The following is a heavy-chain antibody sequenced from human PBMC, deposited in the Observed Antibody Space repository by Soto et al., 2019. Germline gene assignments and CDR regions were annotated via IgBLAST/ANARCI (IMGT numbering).Heavy chain of an antibody. CDR1: GGSISSGGYS. V-gene: IGHV4-30-2*01. D-gene: IGHD2-2*01. Sequence: QLQLQESGSGLVKPSQTLSLTCAVSGGSISSGGYSWSWIRQPPGKGLEWIGYMYHSGSTYYNPYLQSRVTISIERSTRQFSLKLSSVTAEDTDVYYCASVPDYWGQGILVTVSS. CDR3: ASVPDY. J-gene: IGHJ4*02. CDR2: MYHSGST.